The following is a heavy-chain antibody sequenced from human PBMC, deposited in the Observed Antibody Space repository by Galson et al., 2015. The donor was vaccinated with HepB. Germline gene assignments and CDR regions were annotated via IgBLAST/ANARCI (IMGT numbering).Heavy chain of an antibody. Sequence: SLRLSCAASGFTFSNYGIHWVRQAPGKGLEWVAVISHDGSNKYYADSVKGRFTISRDNSKNTVYLQMNSLRAEDTAVYYCAKSDYGDYLNWFGPWGQGTLVTVSS. V-gene: IGHV3-30*18. D-gene: IGHD4-17*01. CDR3: AKSDYGDYLNWFGP. J-gene: IGHJ5*02. CDR1: GFTFSNYG. CDR2: ISHDGSNK.